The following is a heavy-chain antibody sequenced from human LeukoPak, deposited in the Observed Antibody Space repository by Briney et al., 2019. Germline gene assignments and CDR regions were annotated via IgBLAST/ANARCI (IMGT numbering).Heavy chain of an antibody. V-gene: IGHV4-39*01. J-gene: IGHJ4*02. CDR3: ARTAGVAVAGSRQYFDY. D-gene: IGHD6-19*01. CDR2: FYYSGSI. Sequence: SETLSLTCTVSGGLITSSSYYWGWVRQPPGKGLEWIGSFYYSGSIYYNPSLKSRVTISVDTSKNQFSLKLSSVTAADTAVYYCARTAGVAVAGSRQYFDYWGQGTLVTASS. CDR1: GGLITSSSYY.